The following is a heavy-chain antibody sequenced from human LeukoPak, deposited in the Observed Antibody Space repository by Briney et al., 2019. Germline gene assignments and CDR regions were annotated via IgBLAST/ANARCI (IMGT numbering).Heavy chain of an antibody. V-gene: IGHV3-23*01. CDR2: ISGSGDST. D-gene: IGHD6-19*01. CDR1: GFPFSSYA. Sequence: GGSLRLSCAASGFPFSSYAMSWVRQAPGKGLEWVSAISGSGDSTYYADSVKGRFTISRDNSKNTLYLQMNSLRAEDTAVYYCARISSSGWYFYFDYWGQGTLVTVSS. J-gene: IGHJ4*02. CDR3: ARISSSGWYFYFDY.